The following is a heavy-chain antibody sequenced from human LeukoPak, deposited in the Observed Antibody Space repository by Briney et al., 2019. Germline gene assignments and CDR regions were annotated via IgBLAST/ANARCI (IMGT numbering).Heavy chain of an antibody. D-gene: IGHD3-3*01. V-gene: IGHV4-59*01. CDR2: IYYSGST. CDR1: GGSISSYY. J-gene: IGHJ3*02. CDR3: ARSRYYDFWSGYYGSGDDAFDI. Sequence: SETLSLTCTVSGGSISSYYWSWIRQPPGKGLEWIGYIYYSGSTNYNPSLKSRVTISVDASKNQFSLKLSSVTAADTAVYYCARSRYYDFWSGYYGSGDDAFDIWGQGTMDTVSS.